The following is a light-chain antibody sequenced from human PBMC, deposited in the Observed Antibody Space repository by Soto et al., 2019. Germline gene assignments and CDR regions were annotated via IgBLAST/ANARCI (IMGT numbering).Light chain of an antibody. CDR1: SSDVGGYNY. Sequence: QSALTQPASVSGSPGQSITISCTGTSSDVGGYNYVSWYQQHPGKAPKLMIYDVSNRPSGVSNRFSGSKSGNTASPTISGLQAEDEADYYCSSYTSSSTLYGFGTGTKVTVL. J-gene: IGLJ1*01. V-gene: IGLV2-14*01. CDR2: DVS. CDR3: SSYTSSSTLYG.